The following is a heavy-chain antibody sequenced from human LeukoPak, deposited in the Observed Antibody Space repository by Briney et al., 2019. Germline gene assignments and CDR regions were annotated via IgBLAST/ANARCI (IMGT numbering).Heavy chain of an antibody. J-gene: IGHJ4*02. V-gene: IGHV3-23*01. CDR1: GFTFSSYA. CDR2: ISGSGGST. CDR3: AKAARLLWFGEFTSPY. Sequence: GGSLRLSCAASGFTFSSYAMSWVRQAPGKGLEWVSAISGSGGSTYYADSVKGRFTVSRDNSKNTLYLQMNSLRAEDTAVYYCAKAARLLWFGEFTSPYWGQGTLVTVSS. D-gene: IGHD3-10*01.